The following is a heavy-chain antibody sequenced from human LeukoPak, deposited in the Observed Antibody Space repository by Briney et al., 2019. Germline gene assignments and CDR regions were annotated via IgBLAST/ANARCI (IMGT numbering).Heavy chain of an antibody. D-gene: IGHD4-23*01. CDR3: AKDLPTPYFDY. J-gene: IGHJ4*02. CDR1: GFTFSNYG. V-gene: IGHV3-30*02. CDR2: IRYDESTK. Sequence: GGSLRLSCAASGFTFSNYGMHWVRQAPGKGLEWVAFIRYDESTKFYADSVKGRFTISRDNSKTTLYLQMNSLRADDTAVYYCAKDLPTPYFDYWGQGTLATVSS.